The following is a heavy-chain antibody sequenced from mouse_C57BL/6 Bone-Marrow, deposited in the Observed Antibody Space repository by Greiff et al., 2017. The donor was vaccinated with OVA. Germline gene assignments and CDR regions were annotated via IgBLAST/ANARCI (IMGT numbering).Heavy chain of an antibody. Sequence: VQLQQSGPELVKPGASVKISCKASGYAFSSSWMNWVKQRPGKGLEWIGRIYPGDGDTNYNGKFKGKATLTADKSSSTAYMQLSSLTSEDSAVYFCARDYDYDDAMDYWGQGTSVTVSS. CDR3: ARDYDYDDAMDY. CDR2: IYPGDGDT. J-gene: IGHJ4*01. CDR1: GYAFSSSW. D-gene: IGHD2-4*01. V-gene: IGHV1-82*01.